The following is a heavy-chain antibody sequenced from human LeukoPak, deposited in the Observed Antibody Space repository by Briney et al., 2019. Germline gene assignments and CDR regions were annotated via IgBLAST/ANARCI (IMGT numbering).Heavy chain of an antibody. CDR1: GFTFNNYW. V-gene: IGHV3-74*01. D-gene: IGHD3-10*01. CDR3: ARRGAGHGMDV. J-gene: IGHJ6*02. CDR2: INNDGSSA. Sequence: GGSLRLSCAASGFTFNNYWIHWVRQVPGKGLVWVSRINNDGSSASYVDSVKGRFTISRDNAKNTLFLQMNSLRAEDTAVYYCARRGAGHGMDVWGQGTTVIVSS.